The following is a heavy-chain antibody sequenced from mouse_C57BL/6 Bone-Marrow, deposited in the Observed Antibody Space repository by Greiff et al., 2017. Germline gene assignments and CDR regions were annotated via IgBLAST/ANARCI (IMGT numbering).Heavy chain of an antibody. D-gene: IGHD2-3*01. CDR2: IYPGSGST. CDR1: GYTFTSYW. CDR3: AERYDGYPYWYFDV. V-gene: IGHV1-55*01. J-gene: IGHJ1*03. Sequence: QVQLQQPGAELVKPGASVKMSCKASGYTFTSYWITWVKQRPGQGLEWIGDIYPGSGSTNYNEKFKSKATLTVDTSSSTAYMQLSSLTSEDSAVYYCAERYDGYPYWYFDVWGTGTTVTVSS.